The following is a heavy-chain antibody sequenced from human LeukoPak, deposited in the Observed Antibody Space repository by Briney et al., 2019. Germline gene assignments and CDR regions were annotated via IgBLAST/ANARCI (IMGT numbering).Heavy chain of an antibody. CDR3: ATYPILEVYGHEYFDY. Sequence: GASVKVSCKVSGYTLTELSMHWVRQAPGKGLEWMGGFDPEDGESIYAQKFQGRVTMTEGTSTDTAYMELSSLRSEDTAVYYCATYPILEVYGHEYFDYWGQGTLVTVSS. CDR1: GYTLTELS. D-gene: IGHD2-21*01. J-gene: IGHJ4*02. V-gene: IGHV1-24*01. CDR2: FDPEDGES.